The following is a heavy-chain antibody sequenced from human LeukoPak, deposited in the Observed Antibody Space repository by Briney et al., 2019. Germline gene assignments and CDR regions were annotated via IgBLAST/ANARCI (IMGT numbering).Heavy chain of an antibody. CDR2: IGSSGSPT. CDR1: GFAFSSYN. J-gene: IGHJ6*02. Sequence: PGGSLRLSCAASGFAFSSYNMNWVRQAPGKGLEWISYIGSSGSPTHYADSVGGRFTISRDNVKNSLYLQMNSLRDEDTAVYFCARRPYSDTSGRLSDVWGQGTTVTVSS. CDR3: ARRPYSDTSGRLSDV. V-gene: IGHV3-48*02. D-gene: IGHD3-22*01.